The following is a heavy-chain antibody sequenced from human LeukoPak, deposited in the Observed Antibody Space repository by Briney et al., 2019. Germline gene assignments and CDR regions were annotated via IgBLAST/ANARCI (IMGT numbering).Heavy chain of an antibody. CDR3: ARGYHYCYGSGAPSGMDV. CDR2: ISAYNGNT. J-gene: IGHJ6*02. D-gene: IGHD3-10*01. Sequence: ASVKVSCKASGYTFTSYGISWVRQAPGQGLEWMGWISAYNGNTNYAQKLQGRVTMTTDTSTSTAYMELRSLRSDDTAVYYCARGYHYCYGSGAPSGMDVWGQGTAVTVSS. V-gene: IGHV1-18*01. CDR1: GYTFTSYG.